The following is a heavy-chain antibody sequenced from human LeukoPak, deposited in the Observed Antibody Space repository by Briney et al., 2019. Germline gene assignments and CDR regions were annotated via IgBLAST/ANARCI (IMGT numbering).Heavy chain of an antibody. CDR2: ISSSSSYI. CDR1: GFTFSSYS. CDR3: AKVIVVVVAAFDY. D-gene: IGHD2-15*01. Sequence: KTGGSLRLSCAASGFTFSSYSMNWVRQAPGKGLEWVSSISSSSSYIYYADSVKGRFTISRDNSKNTLYLQMNGLRAEDTAVYYCAKVIVVVVAAFDYWGQGTLVTVSS. V-gene: IGHV3-21*04. J-gene: IGHJ4*02.